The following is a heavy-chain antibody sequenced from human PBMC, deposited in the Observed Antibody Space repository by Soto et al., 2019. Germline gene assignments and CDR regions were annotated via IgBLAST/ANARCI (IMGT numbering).Heavy chain of an antibody. D-gene: IGHD3-16*01. Sequence: EVQLLEAGGGLVQPGGSLRLSCAASGLTLNSYAMNWVRQAPGKGLEWVAAISGSGGSTYYADSVKGRFTISRDTSKNTLYLQMSILRVEDTATYYCAQVGGPRLSDYWRQGALVTVSS. CDR1: GLTLNSYA. V-gene: IGHV3-23*01. CDR3: AQVGGPRLSDY. CDR2: ISGSGGST. J-gene: IGHJ4*02.